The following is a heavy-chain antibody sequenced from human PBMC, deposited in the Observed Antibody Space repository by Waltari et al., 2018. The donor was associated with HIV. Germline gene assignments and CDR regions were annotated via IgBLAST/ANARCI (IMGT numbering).Heavy chain of an antibody. V-gene: IGHV3-9*01. CDR1: GFTFDDYA. D-gene: IGHD5-12*01. Sequence: EVQLVESGGGLVQPGRSLRLSCAASGFTFDDYAMHWVRQAPGKGLEWVSGISCNSGSIGYADSVKGRFTISRDNAKNALYLQMNSLRAEDTALYYCAKDKESYEGAYYFDYWGQGTLVTVSS. J-gene: IGHJ4*02. CDR3: AKDKESYEGAYYFDY. CDR2: ISCNSGSI.